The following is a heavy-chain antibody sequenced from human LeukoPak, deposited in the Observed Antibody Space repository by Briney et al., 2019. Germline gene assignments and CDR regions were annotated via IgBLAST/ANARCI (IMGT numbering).Heavy chain of an antibody. CDR2: FDPEDGET. J-gene: IGHJ4*02. V-gene: IGHV1-24*01. Sequence: EAPVKVSCKVSGYTLTELSMHWVRQAPGKGLEWMGGFDPEDGETIYAQKFQGRVTMTEDTSTDTAYMELSSLRSEDTAVYYCATEEDMVRGVLYWGQGTLVTVSS. CDR1: GYTLTELS. CDR3: ATEEDMVRGVLY. D-gene: IGHD3-10*01.